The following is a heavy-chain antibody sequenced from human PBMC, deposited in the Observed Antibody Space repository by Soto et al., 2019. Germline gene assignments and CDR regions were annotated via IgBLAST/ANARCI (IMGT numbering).Heavy chain of an antibody. Sequence: EVQLLDSGGGLVQPGGSLRLSCAASGFTFSSYAMNWVRQAPGKGLEWVSVISGSGDSTYYADSVKGRFTISRDNSKYTLYRQSNSLRPEDKAVYYCAKRGPGTYFDYLGQGTLVTVSS. D-gene: IGHD6-13*01. CDR3: AKRGPGTYFDY. V-gene: IGHV3-23*01. CDR2: ISGSGDST. CDR1: GFTFSSYA. J-gene: IGHJ4*02.